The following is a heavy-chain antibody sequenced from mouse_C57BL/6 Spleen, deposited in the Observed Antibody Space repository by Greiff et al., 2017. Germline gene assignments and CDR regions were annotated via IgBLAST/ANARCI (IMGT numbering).Heavy chain of an antibody. J-gene: IGHJ1*03. CDR3: APLCITAVVGYFDV. V-gene: IGHV14-2*01. CDR2: IDPEDGET. D-gene: IGHD1-1*01. Sequence: DVHLVESGAELVKPGASVKLSCTASGFNIKDYYMHWVKQRTEQGLEWIGRIDPEDGETKYAPKFQGKATITADTSSNTAYLQLSSLTSEDTAVYYCAPLCITAVVGYFDVWGTGTTVTVSS. CDR1: GFNIKDYY.